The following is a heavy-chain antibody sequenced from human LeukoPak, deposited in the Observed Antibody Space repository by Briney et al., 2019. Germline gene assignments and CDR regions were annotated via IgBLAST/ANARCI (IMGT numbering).Heavy chain of an antibody. CDR2: ILQDGSER. J-gene: IGHJ4*02. CDR3: VREPGPGYFDY. V-gene: IGHV3-30-3*01. D-gene: IGHD6-13*01. CDR1: GFTFSSHP. Sequence: GGSLRLSCAASGFTFSSHPMHWVRQAPGKGLEWVAVILQDGSERHYMDSVEGRFTISRDNSRNTLHLEMNSLRAGDTAVYYCVREPGPGYFDYWGRGTLVTVSS.